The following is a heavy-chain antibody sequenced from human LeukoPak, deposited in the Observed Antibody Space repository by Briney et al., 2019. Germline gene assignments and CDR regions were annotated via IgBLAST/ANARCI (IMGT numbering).Heavy chain of an antibody. Sequence: PGGSLRLSCAASGFTFSSYWIRWVRQVPGKGLVWVSRIKDGGTTTDYADSVKGRFTISRDDAKNTLYLQMNSLRAEDTAVYYCTTIRPGYWGQGALLTVSP. D-gene: IGHD5-12*01. CDR3: TTIRPGY. J-gene: IGHJ4*02. V-gene: IGHV3-74*01. CDR1: GFTFSSYW. CDR2: IKDGGTTT.